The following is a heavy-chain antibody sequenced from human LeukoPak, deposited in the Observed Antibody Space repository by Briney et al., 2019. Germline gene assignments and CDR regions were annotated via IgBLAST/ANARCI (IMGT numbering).Heavy chain of an antibody. D-gene: IGHD6-19*01. CDR3: VKKFTSRGWSGDYFDY. V-gene: IGHV3-30*02. J-gene: IGHJ4*02. CDR2: IRLDGSNE. CDR1: GFTFRSYG. Sequence: PGGSLRLSCAVSGFTFRSYGMHWVRQAPGKGLEWVAFIRLDGSNEHYADSVKGRFTISRDNSKSTLYLQMSSLRPEDTAVYYCVKKFTSRGWSGDYFDYWGQGTLVTVSS.